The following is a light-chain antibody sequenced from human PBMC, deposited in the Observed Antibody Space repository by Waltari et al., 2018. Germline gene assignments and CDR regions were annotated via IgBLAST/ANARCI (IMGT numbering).Light chain of an antibody. CDR2: DAS. CDR1: QSISRY. V-gene: IGKV3-20*01. J-gene: IGKJ1*01. CDR3: QKYGSLPAT. Sequence: EIMLTQPPGTMSLSPGEIATLSCRASQSISRYLAWYQHKPGQAPRLLIYDASSRATGIPDRFSGSGSGTDFSLTISRLEPEDFAVYYCQKYGSLPATFGQGTKVEIK.